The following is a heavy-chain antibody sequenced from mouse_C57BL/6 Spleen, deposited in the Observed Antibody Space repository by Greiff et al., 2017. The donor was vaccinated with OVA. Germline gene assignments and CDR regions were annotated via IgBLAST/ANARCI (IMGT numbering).Heavy chain of an antibody. V-gene: IGHV1-31*01. J-gene: IGHJ4*01. D-gene: IGHD1-1*01. CDR3: AGEGDIYANGSSPVAMDY. Sequence: VQLQQSGPELVKPGASVKISCKASGYSFTGYYMHWVKQSHGHILDWIGYIYPYNGVSSYNQKFKGKATLTVDKSSSTAYMELRSLTSEDSAVFYCAGEGDIYANGSSPVAMDYWGQGTSVTVSS. CDR2: IYPYNGVS. CDR1: GYSFTGYY.